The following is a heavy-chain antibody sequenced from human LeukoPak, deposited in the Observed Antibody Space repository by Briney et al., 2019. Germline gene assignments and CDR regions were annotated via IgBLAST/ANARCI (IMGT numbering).Heavy chain of an antibody. J-gene: IGHJ4*02. Sequence: PGGSLRLSCAASGFTFSSYSMNWVRQAPGKGLEWVSVIYTSGNTYYADSVKGRFSISRDNSKNTLYLQMNSLRAEDTAVYYCARKEGWLAPDYWGQGTLVTVSS. V-gene: IGHV3-66*02. CDR2: IYTSGNT. CDR1: GFTFSSYS. CDR3: ARKEGWLAPDY. D-gene: IGHD6-19*01.